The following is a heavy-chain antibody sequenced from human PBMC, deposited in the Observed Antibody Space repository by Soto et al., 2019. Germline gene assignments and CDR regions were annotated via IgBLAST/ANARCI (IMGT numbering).Heavy chain of an antibody. Sequence: QVQVVQAGVEVRRPGSSVKVSCKASGDTFKNCVISWVRQAPGQDLEWMGGIIPLFGTTDFAQRFQGRLTSTTDESTTTAYMELSRLRSEDTATYYCAAELGFGKLSVVWGQGTTVIVSS. J-gene: IGHJ6*02. D-gene: IGHD3-10*01. CDR1: GDTFKNCV. CDR3: AAELGFGKLSVV. V-gene: IGHV1-69*01. CDR2: IIPLFGTT.